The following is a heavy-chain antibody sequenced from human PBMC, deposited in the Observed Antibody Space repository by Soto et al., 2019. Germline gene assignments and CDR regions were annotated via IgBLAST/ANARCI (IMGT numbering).Heavy chain of an antibody. CDR1: GGSISTSSHY. J-gene: IGHJ4*02. Sequence: QLQLQESGPGLVKPSETLSLTCTVSGGSISTSSHYWDWFRQPPGKGLEWIGSIYYSGSTYYNPSLKSRVTMSVDTSKNQFSLWLSSVTAADTAVYYCARRREDHSSGYHHIDYWGRGTLVTVSS. CDR3: ARRREDHSSGYHHIDY. D-gene: IGHD3-22*01. CDR2: IYYSGST. V-gene: IGHV4-39*01.